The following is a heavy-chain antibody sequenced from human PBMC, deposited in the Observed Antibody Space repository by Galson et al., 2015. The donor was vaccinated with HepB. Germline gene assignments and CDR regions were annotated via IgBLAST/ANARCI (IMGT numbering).Heavy chain of an antibody. V-gene: IGHV1-3*01. CDR3: ARAYIVVVPAASATDAFDI. CDR1: GYTFTSYA. Sequence: SVKVSCKASGYTFTSYAMHWVRQAPGQRLEWMGWINAGNGNTKYSQKFQGRVTITRDTSASTAYMELSSLRSEDTAVYYCARAYIVVVPAASATDAFDIWGQGTMVTVSS. CDR2: INAGNGNT. J-gene: IGHJ3*02. D-gene: IGHD2-2*01.